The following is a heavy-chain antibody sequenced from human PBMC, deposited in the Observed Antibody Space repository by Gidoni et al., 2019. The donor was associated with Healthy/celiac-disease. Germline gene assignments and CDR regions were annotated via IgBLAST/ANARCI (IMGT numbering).Heavy chain of an antibody. CDR1: GFTVRSTY. J-gene: IGHJ6*02. CDR3: ARDRVVVAATYYYYYGMDV. V-gene: IGHV3-53*04. CDR2: IYSGGST. D-gene: IGHD2-15*01. Sequence: EVQLVESGGGLVQPGGSLRLSCAASGFTVRSTYMSWVRQAPGKGLEWVSVIYSGGSTYYADSVKGRFTISRHNSKNTLYLQMNSLRAEDTAVYYCARDRVVVAATYYYYYGMDVWGQGTTVTVSS.